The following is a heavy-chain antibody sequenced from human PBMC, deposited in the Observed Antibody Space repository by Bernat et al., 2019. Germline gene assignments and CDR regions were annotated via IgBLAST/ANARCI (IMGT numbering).Heavy chain of an antibody. CDR3: ARLLGYCSGGSGYEEDGSWFDP. CDR2: ISSSSSTI. CDR1: GFTFSSYS. D-gene: IGHD2-15*01. J-gene: IGHJ5*02. V-gene: IGHV3-48*01. Sequence: EVQLVESGGGLVQPGGSLRLSCAASGFTFSSYSMNWVRQAPGKGLEWVSYISSSSSTIYYADSVKGRFTISRDNAKNSLYLQMNSLRAEGTAEYYCARLLGYCSGGSGYEEDGSWFDPWGQGTLVTVSS.